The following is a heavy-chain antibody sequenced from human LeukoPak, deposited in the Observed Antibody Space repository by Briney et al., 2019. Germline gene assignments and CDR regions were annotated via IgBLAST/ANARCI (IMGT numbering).Heavy chain of an antibody. V-gene: IGHV1-2*02. D-gene: IGHD1-26*01. Sequence: ASVKVSCTASGYTFTSYYMHWVRQAPGQGLEWMGWINPNSGGTNYALKFQGRVTMTRDTSISTAYMELSRLRSDDTAVYYCARVTGYTSGSTDYWGQGTLVTVSS. J-gene: IGHJ4*02. CDR3: ARVTGYTSGSTDY. CDR2: INPNSGGT. CDR1: GYTFTSYY.